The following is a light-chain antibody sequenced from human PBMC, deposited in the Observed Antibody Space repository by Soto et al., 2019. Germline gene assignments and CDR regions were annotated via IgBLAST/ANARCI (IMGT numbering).Light chain of an antibody. J-gene: IGKJ4*01. CDR1: QSVSSY. V-gene: IGKV3-11*01. Sequence: EIVLTQSPATLSLSPGERATLSCRASQSVSSYLAWYQQKPGQAPRLLIYDASNRATGIPARFSGSGSGTVFTLTISSLEPEDFAVYYCQQRSNWLLTFGEGTKVEIK. CDR2: DAS. CDR3: QQRSNWLLT.